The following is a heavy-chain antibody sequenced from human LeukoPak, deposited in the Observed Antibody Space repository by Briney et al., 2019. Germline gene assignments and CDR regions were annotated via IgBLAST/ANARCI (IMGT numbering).Heavy chain of an antibody. CDR3: ARDHGSGRSVFDP. V-gene: IGHV4-38-2*02. Sequence: SETLSLTCTVSGYSISSGYYWGWIRQPPGKGLEWIGSIYHSGSTYYNPSLKSRVTISGDTSKNQFSLKLSSVTAADTAVYYCARDHGSGRSVFDPWGQGTLVTVSS. CDR1: GYSISSGYY. J-gene: IGHJ5*02. D-gene: IGHD3-10*01. CDR2: IYHSGST.